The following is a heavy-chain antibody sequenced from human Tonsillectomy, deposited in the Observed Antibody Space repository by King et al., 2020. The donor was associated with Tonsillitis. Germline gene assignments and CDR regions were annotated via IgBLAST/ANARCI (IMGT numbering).Heavy chain of an antibody. CDR1: GFTFSSYA. D-gene: IGHD2-8*01. Sequence: VQLVESGGGVVQPGRSLRLSCAASGFTFSSYAMHWVRQAPGKELEWVAVISYDGSNKYYADSVKGRFTISRDNSNNTLYLQMNSLRPEDTAVYYCARDQGGYCTHGVCSPFDHWGQGTLVTVSS. J-gene: IGHJ4*02. CDR3: ARDQGGYCTHGVCSPFDH. CDR2: ISYDGSNK. V-gene: IGHV3-30*04.